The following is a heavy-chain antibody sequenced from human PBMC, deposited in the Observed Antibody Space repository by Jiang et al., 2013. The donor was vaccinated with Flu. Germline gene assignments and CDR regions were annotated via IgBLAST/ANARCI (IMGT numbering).Heavy chain of an antibody. D-gene: IGHD3-10*01. CDR1: GGSISSGGYY. CDR2: IYYSGST. Sequence: KPSQTLSLTCTVSGGSISSGGYYWSWIRQHPGKGLEWIGYIYYSGSTYYNPSLKSLVTISVDTSKNQFSLKLSSVTAADTAVYYCARGGVQDYFDYWGQGTLVTVSS. J-gene: IGHJ4*02. V-gene: IGHV4-31*01. CDR3: ARGGVQDYFDY.